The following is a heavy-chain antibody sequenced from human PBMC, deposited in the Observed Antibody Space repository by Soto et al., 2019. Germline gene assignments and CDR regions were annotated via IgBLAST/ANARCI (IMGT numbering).Heavy chain of an antibody. CDR1: GYTLTELS. CDR2: FDPEDGET. V-gene: IGHV1-24*01. CDR3: ARNLMDYDILTGYYMAYYLDY. J-gene: IGHJ4*02. Sequence: ASSQVSCKVSGYTLTELSMHSVRQAPGKGLEWLGGFDPEDGETIYAQKFQGRVTITRDTSASTAYMELSSLRSEDTAVYYCARNLMDYDILTGYYMAYYLDYWGEGTLVTVSS. D-gene: IGHD3-9*01.